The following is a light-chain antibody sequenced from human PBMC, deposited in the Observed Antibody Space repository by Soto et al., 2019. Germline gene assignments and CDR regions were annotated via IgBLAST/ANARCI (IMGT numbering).Light chain of an antibody. V-gene: IGKV3-15*01. Sequence: EIGMTQSPANLSVSPGERATLSCRASQSFSSNLAWYQQKPGQGPRLLIYGASTRATSIPARFSGSGSGTEFTLTINSLQSEDFAVYYCQPYNKWPPYTFGQGTKLEIK. J-gene: IGKJ2*01. CDR1: QSFSSN. CDR2: GAS. CDR3: QPYNKWPPYT.